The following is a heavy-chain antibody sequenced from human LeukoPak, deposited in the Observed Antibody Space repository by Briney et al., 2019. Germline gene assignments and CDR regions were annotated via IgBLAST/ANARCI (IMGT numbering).Heavy chain of an antibody. D-gene: IGHD3-3*01. CDR2: IYYSGGT. CDR3: ARGAIFGVALTYYFDY. Sequence: SETLSLTCTVSGGSISSYYWSWIRQPPGKGLGWIGYIYYSGGTNYNPSLKSRVTISVDTSKNQFSLKLSSVTAADTAVYYCARGAIFGVALTYYFDYWGQGTLVTVSS. CDR1: GGSISSYY. V-gene: IGHV4-59*01. J-gene: IGHJ4*02.